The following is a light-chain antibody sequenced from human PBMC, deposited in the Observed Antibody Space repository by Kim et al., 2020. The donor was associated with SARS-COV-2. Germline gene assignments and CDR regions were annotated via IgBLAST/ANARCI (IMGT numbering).Light chain of an antibody. CDR1: KLGDKY. Sequence: SYELTQPPSVSVSPGQTASITCSGDKLGDKYACWYQQKPGQSPVLVIYRDNKWPSGIPERFSGSNSGNTATLTISGTQAMDEADYYCQAWDSSIVVFGGGTQLTVL. V-gene: IGLV3-1*01. CDR3: QAWDSSIVV. J-gene: IGLJ2*01. CDR2: RDN.